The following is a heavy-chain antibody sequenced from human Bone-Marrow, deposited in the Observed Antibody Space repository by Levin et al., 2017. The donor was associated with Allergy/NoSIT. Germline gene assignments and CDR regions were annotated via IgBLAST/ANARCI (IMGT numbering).Heavy chain of an antibody. CDR2: IRSTGSHT. V-gene: IGHV3-23*01. CDR3: AKMFYGSGTYGWFET. Sequence: GESLKISCVASESNLRTHGMSWVRQAPGKGLEWVSTIRSTGSHTFYADSVKGRFTISRDDSRNTLFLQMNNLRSEDTAVYYCAKMFYGSGTYGWFETWGQGTQVTVSS. D-gene: IGHD3-10*01. CDR1: ESNLRTHG. J-gene: IGHJ5*02.